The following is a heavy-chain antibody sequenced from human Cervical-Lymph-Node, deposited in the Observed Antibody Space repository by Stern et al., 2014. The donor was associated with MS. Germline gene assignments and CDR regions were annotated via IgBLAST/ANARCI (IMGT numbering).Heavy chain of an antibody. CDR2: ISAYNGNT. D-gene: IGHD1-7*01. Sequence: VQLEESGAEVKKPGASVKVSCKASGYTFTSYGISWVRQAPGQGLEWMGWISAYNGNTNYAQKLQGRVTMTTDTSTSTAYMELRSLRSDDTAVYYCARENWNSHYYYYYGMDVWGQGTTVTVSS. CDR3: ARENWNSHYYYYYGMDV. V-gene: IGHV1-18*04. CDR1: GYTFTSYG. J-gene: IGHJ6*02.